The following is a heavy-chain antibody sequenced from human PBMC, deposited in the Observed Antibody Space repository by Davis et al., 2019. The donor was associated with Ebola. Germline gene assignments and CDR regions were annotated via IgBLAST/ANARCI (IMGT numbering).Heavy chain of an antibody. CDR1: GFTFSSYW. Sequence: HTGGSLRLSCAASGFTFSSYWMHWVRQAPGKGLVWVSRINSDGSSTSYADSVKGRFTISRDNAKNTLYLQMNSLRAEDTAVYYCARDPTVVVTAIPYWYFDLWGRGTLVTVSS. D-gene: IGHD2-21*02. V-gene: IGHV3-74*01. CDR3: ARDPTVVVTAIPYWYFDL. CDR2: INSDGSST. J-gene: IGHJ2*01.